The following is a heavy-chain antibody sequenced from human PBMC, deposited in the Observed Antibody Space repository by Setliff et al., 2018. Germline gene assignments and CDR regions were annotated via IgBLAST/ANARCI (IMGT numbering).Heavy chain of an antibody. J-gene: IGHJ4*02. CDR1: DASISSYA. CDR2: IYYSVKT. Sequence: NPSETLSLTCSVSDASISSYAWSWIRQPPGKGLEWIGSIYYSVKTNYNSSLKSRVTISGDTSKNQVSLKLTSVTAADTAVYYCARDDPNHYDVSGYSVGYFDYWGLGTPVTVSS. CDR3: ARDDPNHYDVSGYSVGYFDY. D-gene: IGHD3-22*01. V-gene: IGHV4-59*12.